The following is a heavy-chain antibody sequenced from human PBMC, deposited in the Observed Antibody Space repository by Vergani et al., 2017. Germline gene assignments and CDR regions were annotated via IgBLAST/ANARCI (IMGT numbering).Heavy chain of an antibody. CDR3: VRSRSFYFDN. CDR2: INPTGSR. Sequence: VSCLVSGYTFTDFFLAWVRQIPGERPEWMGWINPTGSRRYAEQFEGRVTMTTDTSIKTVFLEMTGLRSDDTAVYYCVRSRSFYFDNWGQGTLITVSS. V-gene: IGHV1-2*02. CDR1: GYTFTDFF. J-gene: IGHJ4*02.